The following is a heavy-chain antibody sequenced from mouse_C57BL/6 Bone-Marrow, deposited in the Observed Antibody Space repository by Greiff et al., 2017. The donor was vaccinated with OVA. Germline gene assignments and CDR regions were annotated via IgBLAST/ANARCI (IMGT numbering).Heavy chain of an antibody. CDR1: GYSFTGYF. CDR3: ARIGNFYAMDY. J-gene: IGHJ4*01. CDR2: INPYNGDT. D-gene: IGHD2-14*01. V-gene: IGHV1-20*01. Sequence: EVQLQQSGPELVKPGDSVKISCKASGYSFTGYFMNWVMQSHGKSLEWIGRINPYNGDTFYNQKFKGKATLTVDKSSSTAHMELRSLTSEDSAVYYCARIGNFYAMDYWGQGTSVTVSS.